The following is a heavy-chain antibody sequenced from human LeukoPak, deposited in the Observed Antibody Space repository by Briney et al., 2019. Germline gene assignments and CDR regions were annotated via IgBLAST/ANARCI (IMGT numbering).Heavy chain of an antibody. J-gene: IGHJ4*02. CDR1: GYTFTGYY. CDR3: ASALAEMATTSTDY. Sequence: GASVTVSCKASGYTFTGYYMHWVRQAAGQGLEWMGWINPNSGGTNYAQKFQGRVTITRDPSISTAYMELSRLRSDDTAVYYCASALAEMATTSTDYWRQGTLVTVSS. V-gene: IGHV1-2*02. D-gene: IGHD5-24*01. CDR2: INPNSGGT.